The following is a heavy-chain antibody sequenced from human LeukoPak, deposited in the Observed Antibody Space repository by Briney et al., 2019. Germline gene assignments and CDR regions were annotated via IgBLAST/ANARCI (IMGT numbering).Heavy chain of an antibody. Sequence: SETLSLTCAVSGYSISSGYYWGWIRQPPGKGLEWIGEINHSGSANYNPSLKSRVTISVDTSKNQFSLNLSSVTAADTAVYYCARGGVGSSGYYFDYWGQGTLVTVSS. J-gene: IGHJ4*02. D-gene: IGHD6-6*01. CDR3: ARGGVGSSGYYFDY. CDR2: INHSGSA. V-gene: IGHV4-38-2*01. CDR1: GYSISSGYY.